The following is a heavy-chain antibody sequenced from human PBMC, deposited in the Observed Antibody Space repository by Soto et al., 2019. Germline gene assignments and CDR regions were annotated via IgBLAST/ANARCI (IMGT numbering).Heavy chain of an antibody. CDR1: GGSISSGDYY. CDR3: ARLEYYYGSGSPSPNDY. D-gene: IGHD3-10*01. Sequence: PSETLSLTCTVSGGSISSGDYYWSWIRQPPGKGLEWIGYIYYSGSTYYNPSLKSRVTISVDTSKNQFSLKLSSVTAADTAVYYCARLEYYYGSGSPSPNDYWGQGTLVTVSS. V-gene: IGHV4-30-4*01. CDR2: IYYSGST. J-gene: IGHJ4*02.